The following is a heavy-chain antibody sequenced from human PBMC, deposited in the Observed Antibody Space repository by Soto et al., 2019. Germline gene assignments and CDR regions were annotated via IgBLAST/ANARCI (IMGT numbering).Heavy chain of an antibody. CDR1: GFTFSSHT. CDR2: MSHDGNIK. D-gene: IGHD3-10*01. CDR3: ARGYSGSGPLDY. J-gene: IGHJ4*02. Sequence: PGGSLRLSCAASGFTFSSHTMHWVRQAPGKGLEWLSLMSHDGNIKFYADSVKGRFTISRDNSKNTLYLQMNSLRAEDTAVYYCARGYSGSGPLDYWGQGTLVTVSS. V-gene: IGHV3-30*14.